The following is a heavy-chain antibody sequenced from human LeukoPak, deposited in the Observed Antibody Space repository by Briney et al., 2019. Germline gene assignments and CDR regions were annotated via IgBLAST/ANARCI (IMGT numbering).Heavy chain of an antibody. CDR3: ARGASIAVAGTREYYFDY. Sequence: VQPGRSLRLSCAASGFTFSSYGMHWVRQAPGTGLEWVAVIWYDGSNKYYADSVKGRFTISRDNSKNTLYLQMNSLRAEDTAVYYCARGASIAVAGTREYYFDYWGQGTLVTVSS. CDR2: IWYDGSNK. D-gene: IGHD6-19*01. J-gene: IGHJ4*02. CDR1: GFTFSSYG. V-gene: IGHV3-33*01.